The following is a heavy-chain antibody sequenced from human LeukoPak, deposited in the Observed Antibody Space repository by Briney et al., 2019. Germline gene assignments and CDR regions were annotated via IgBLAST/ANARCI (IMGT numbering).Heavy chain of an antibody. J-gene: IGHJ4*02. CDR1: GYTFTGYY. V-gene: IGHV1-2*02. CDR3: ARGRDYDFWSGYYFDY. D-gene: IGHD3-3*01. Sequence: ASVTVSCKASGYTFTGYYMHWVRQAPGQGLEWMGWINPNSGGTNYAQKFQGRVTMTRDTSISTAYMELSRLRSDDTAVYYCARGRDYDFWSGYYFDYWGQGTLVTVSS. CDR2: INPNSGGT.